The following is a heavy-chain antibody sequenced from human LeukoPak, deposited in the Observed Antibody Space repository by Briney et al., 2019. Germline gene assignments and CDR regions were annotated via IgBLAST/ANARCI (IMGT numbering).Heavy chain of an antibody. J-gene: IGHJ4*02. CDR2: IDHSGST. CDR3: ARTIFGVARGFDY. Sequence: SETLSLTCAVYGGSFSGYYWSWIRQPPGKGLEWIGEIDHSGSTNYNPSLKSRVTISVDTAKNQFSLKLSSVTAADTAVYYCARTIFGVARGFDYWGQGTLVTVSS. CDR1: GGSFSGYY. V-gene: IGHV4-34*01. D-gene: IGHD3-3*01.